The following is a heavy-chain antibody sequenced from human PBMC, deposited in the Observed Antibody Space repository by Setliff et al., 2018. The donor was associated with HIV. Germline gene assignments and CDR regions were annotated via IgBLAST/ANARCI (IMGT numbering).Heavy chain of an antibody. J-gene: IGHJ3*02. CDR2: IYYTGST. V-gene: IGHV4-38-2*02. D-gene: IGHD3-22*01. Sequence: LSLTCAVSDYSISSGYYWGWIRQPPGKGLEWIGAIYYTGSTYYNPSLRSRVTISVDTSKNQFSLKLTSVTAADTAVYYCAGDLSYDSSGRAFDIWGQGTMVTVSS. CDR3: AGDLSYDSSGRAFDI. CDR1: DYSISSGYY.